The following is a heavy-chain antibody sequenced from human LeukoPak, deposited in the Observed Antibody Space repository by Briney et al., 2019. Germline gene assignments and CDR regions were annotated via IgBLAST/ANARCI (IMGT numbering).Heavy chain of an antibody. CDR1: GFTFSSYG. J-gene: IGHJ4*02. V-gene: IGHV3-30*18. CDR3: AKSGIAAAGTKRGYFDY. Sequence: GRSLRLSCAASGFTFSSYGMHWVRQAPGKGLEWVAVISYDGSNKYSADSVKGRFTISRDNSKNTLYLQMNSLRAEDTAVHYCAKSGIAAAGTKRGYFDYWGQGTLVTVSS. CDR2: ISYDGSNK. D-gene: IGHD6-13*01.